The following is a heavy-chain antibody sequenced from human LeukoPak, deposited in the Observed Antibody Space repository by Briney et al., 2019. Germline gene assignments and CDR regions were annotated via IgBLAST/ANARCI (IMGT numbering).Heavy chain of an antibody. Sequence: SETLSLTCTVSGGSISSGGYYWSWIRQHPGKGLEWFGYIYYSGSTYYNPSLKSRVTISVDTSKNQFSLKLSSVTAADTAVYYCARLGYSSGWSRFDPWGQGTLVTVSS. V-gene: IGHV4-31*03. CDR1: GGSISSGGYY. J-gene: IGHJ5*02. CDR2: IYYSGST. CDR3: ARLGYSSGWSRFDP. D-gene: IGHD6-19*01.